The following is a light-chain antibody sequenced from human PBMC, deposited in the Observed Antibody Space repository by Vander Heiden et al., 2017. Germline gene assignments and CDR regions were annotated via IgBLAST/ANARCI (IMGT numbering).Light chain of an antibody. CDR3: YSTDSSDIHNV. CDR2: EDT. J-gene: IGLJ3*02. V-gene: IGLV3-10*01. CDR1: ALPTKY. Sequence: SYELTQPPSVSVSPGQTARITCPGDALPTKYVYWYQQKSGQVPVLVIYEDTKRPSEIPERFSGSSSGTLATLTISGAQVEDEADYYCYSTDSSDIHNVFGGGTKLTVL.